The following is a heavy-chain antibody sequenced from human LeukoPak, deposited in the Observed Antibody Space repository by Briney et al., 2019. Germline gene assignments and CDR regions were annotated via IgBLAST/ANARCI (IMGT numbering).Heavy chain of an antibody. V-gene: IGHV4-59*08. CDR3: ARHDPAATSAPLN. CDR1: GGSISSYY. CDR2: IYYSGST. J-gene: IGHJ4*02. Sequence: SETLSLTCTVSGGSISSYYWSWIRQPPGKGLEWIGYIYYSGSTNYNPSLKSRVTITVDTSKNQFSLKLSSVTAADTAVYYCARHDPAATSAPLNWGQGTLVTVSS. D-gene: IGHD2-15*01.